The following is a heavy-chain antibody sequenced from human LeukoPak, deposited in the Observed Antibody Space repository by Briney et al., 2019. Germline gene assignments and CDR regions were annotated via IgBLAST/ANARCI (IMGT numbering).Heavy chain of an antibody. CDR1: GFTFSSYA. CDR3: ARVGRRRKWNLGAFDI. Sequence: GRSLRLSCAASGFTFSSYAMHWVRQAPGKGLEWVAVISYDGSNKYYADSVKGRFTISRDNSKNTLYLQMNSLRAEDTAVYYCARVGRRRKWNLGAFDIWGQGTMVTVSS. V-gene: IGHV3-30*04. CDR2: ISYDGSNK. D-gene: IGHD1-7*01. J-gene: IGHJ3*02.